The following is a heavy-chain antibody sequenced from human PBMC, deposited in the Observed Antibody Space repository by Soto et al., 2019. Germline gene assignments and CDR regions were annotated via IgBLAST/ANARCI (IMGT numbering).Heavy chain of an antibody. CDR1: GFTVSNNF. Sequence: VQLVESGGGLIQAGGSLRLSCSVSGFTVSNNFMMWVRQAPGKGLEWVSLIYSGGSISYADSVKGRFTISRDGSMNMLYLQMNSLTAEDTAVYYCARDGNGQRGSPHWGQGTLVTVSS. D-gene: IGHD3-16*01. J-gene: IGHJ4*02. CDR3: ARDGNGQRGSPH. CDR2: IYSGGSI. V-gene: IGHV3-53*02.